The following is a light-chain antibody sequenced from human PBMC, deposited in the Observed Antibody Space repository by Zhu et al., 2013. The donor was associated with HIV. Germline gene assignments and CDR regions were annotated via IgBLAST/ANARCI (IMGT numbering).Light chain of an antibody. V-gene: IGKV1-13*02. J-gene: IGKJ1*01. Sequence: AIQLTQSPSSLSASVGDRVTVTCRASQGISSALAWYQQKPGKRPTLLIYDASNLQSGVPSRFSGSGSGTDFSLTIYSLQPDDFATYYCQKFDSWTFGQGTE. CDR1: QGISSA. CDR2: DAS. CDR3: QKFDSWT.